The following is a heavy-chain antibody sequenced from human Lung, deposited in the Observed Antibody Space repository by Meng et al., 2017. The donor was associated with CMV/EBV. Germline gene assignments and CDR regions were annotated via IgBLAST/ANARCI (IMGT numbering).Heavy chain of an antibody. Sequence: GESLKISCTASGFTFGDYAMSWVRQAPGKGLEWVGFIRSKVYGGTTEYAASVEGRFTISRDDSKSIAYLQMNSLKTEDTAVYYCTRDLTVSERYYDFWSGYYDDYWGQGTLVTVSS. V-gene: IGHV3-49*04. J-gene: IGHJ4*02. D-gene: IGHD3-3*01. CDR1: GFTFGDYA. CDR3: TRDLTVSERYYDFWSGYYDDY. CDR2: IRSKVYGGTT.